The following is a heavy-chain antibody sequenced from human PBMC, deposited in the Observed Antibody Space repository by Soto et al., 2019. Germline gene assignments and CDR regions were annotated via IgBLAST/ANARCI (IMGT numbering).Heavy chain of an antibody. V-gene: IGHV4-4*02. CDR1: GGSISSNHW. CDR2: IHHSGST. J-gene: IGHJ1*01. D-gene: IGHD2-15*01. CDR3: TRTPEIYCRGGFCHPSGYFQK. Sequence: SETLSLTCAVSGGSISSNHWWSWVRQPPGKGLEWIGEIHHSGSTNYNPSLKSRATISVDKSKNEFSVHLSSVTAAETAVYYCTRTPEIYCRGGFCHPSGYFQKWGQGTLVTVSS.